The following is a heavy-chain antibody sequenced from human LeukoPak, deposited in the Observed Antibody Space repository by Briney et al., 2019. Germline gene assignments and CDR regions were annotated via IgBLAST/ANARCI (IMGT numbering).Heavy chain of an antibody. CDR2: VYYTGST. Sequence: SETLSLTCAVSGGSISSSGYYWGWIRQPPGKGLEWVGSVYYTGSTFYNPSLKSRVTTSVDTSKNHFSLNLSSVTAADTAVYYCARHRGRYYDSGSYYYFDYWGQGTLVTVSS. CDR3: ARHRGRYYDSGSYYYFDY. V-gene: IGHV4-39*02. CDR1: GGSISSSGYY. D-gene: IGHD3-10*01. J-gene: IGHJ4*02.